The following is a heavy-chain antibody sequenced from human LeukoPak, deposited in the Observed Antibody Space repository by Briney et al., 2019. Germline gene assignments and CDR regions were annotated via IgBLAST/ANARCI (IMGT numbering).Heavy chain of an antibody. CDR2: IKSKTDGRTT. J-gene: IGHJ4*02. V-gene: IGHV3-15*01. CDR3: TTDDGYHFWSGYYNY. Sequence: GGSLRLSCAASGFTFSNAWMSWVRQAPGKGLEWVGRIKSKTDGRTTDYAAPVKGRITISRDDSKNTLYLQMNSLKTEDTAVYYCTTDDGYHFWSGYYNYWGQGALVTVSS. D-gene: IGHD3-3*01. CDR1: GFTFSNAW.